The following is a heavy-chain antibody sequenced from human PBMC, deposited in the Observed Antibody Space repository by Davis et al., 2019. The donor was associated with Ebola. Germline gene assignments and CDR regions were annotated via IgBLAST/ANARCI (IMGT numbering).Heavy chain of an antibody. J-gene: IGHJ3*01. CDR3: ARSGYEPSGYWGLHGGFDL. V-gene: IGHV3-21*04. CDR2: ISSSSSYI. D-gene: IGHD3-22*01. CDR1: GFTFSSYS. Sequence: PGGSLRLSCAASGFTFSSYSMNWVRQAPGKGLEWVSSISSSSSYIYYADSVKGRFTISRHNSNNTVYLQMNSLRAEDTAVYYCARSGYEPSGYWGLHGGFDLWGLGTRVTVSS.